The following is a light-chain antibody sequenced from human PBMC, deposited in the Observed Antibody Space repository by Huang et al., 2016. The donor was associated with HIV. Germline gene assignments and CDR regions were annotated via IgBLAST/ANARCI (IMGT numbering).Light chain of an antibody. Sequence: DIKMTQSPSSLSASVGDRVTITCRASQSSSSYLNWYQQNPGKAPKLLIYAASSLQSGVPSSFSGSGSGTDFTLTISSLQPEDFATYYCQQGYSTPHTFGQGTKLEIK. CDR1: QSSSSY. V-gene: IGKV1-39*01. CDR3: QQGYSTPHT. CDR2: AAS. J-gene: IGKJ2*01.